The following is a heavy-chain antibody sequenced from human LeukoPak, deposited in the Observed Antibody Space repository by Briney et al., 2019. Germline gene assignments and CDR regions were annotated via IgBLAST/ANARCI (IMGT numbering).Heavy chain of an antibody. CDR3: ARRGYSGYVYYFDY. CDR2: IYYSGST. CDR1: GGSISSYY. V-gene: IGHV4-59*08. D-gene: IGHD5-12*01. J-gene: IGHJ4*02. Sequence: PSETLSLTCTVSGGSISSYYWSWIRQPPGKGLEWIGYIYYSGSTNYNPSLKSRVTISVDTSKNQFSLKLSSVTAADTAVYYCARRGYSGYVYYFDYWGQGTLVTVSS.